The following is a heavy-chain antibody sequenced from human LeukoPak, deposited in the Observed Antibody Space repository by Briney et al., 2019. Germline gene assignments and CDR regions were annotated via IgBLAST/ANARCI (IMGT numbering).Heavy chain of an antibody. CDR3: AREDS. Sequence: SVRVSCKASGYTFTGYYVHWVRQAPGQGLEWLGWIDPYSGATNFARDFQGRVTMTRDTSITTAYLEVSGLTSDDTATYYCAREDSWGQGTLVTVSS. J-gene: IGHJ4*02. V-gene: IGHV1-2*02. CDR1: GYTFTGYY. CDR2: IDPYSGAT.